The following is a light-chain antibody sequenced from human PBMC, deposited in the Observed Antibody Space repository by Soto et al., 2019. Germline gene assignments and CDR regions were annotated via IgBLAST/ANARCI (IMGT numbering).Light chain of an antibody. CDR1: SSDVGVYNY. Sequence: QSALTQPPSASGSPGQSVTISCTGTSSDVGVYNYVSWYQQHPGKAPKVMIYEVSKRPSGVPDRFSGSKSGNTASLTVSGLQAEDEAYYYCSSYAGSNNPPVVFGGGTKLTVL. V-gene: IGLV2-8*01. CDR2: EVS. CDR3: SSYAGSNNPPVV. J-gene: IGLJ2*01.